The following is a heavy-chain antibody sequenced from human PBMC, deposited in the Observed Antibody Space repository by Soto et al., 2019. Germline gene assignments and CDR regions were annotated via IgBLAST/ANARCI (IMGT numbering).Heavy chain of an antibody. J-gene: IGHJ4*02. CDR2: ISAYNGNT. CDR3: ARDLGSGWFPAYFDY. CDR1: GYTFTSYG. Sequence: GASVKVSCKASGYTFTSYGIIWVRQAPGQGLEWMGWISAYNGNTNYAQKLQGRVTMTTDTSTSTAYMELRSLRSDDTAVYYCARDLGSGWFPAYFDYWGQGTLVTVSS. V-gene: IGHV1-18*01. D-gene: IGHD6-19*01.